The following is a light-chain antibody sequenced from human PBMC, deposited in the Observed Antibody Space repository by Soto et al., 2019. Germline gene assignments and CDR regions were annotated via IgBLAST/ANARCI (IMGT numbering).Light chain of an antibody. CDR1: QGISSY. Sequence: IQLTQSPSSLSASVGDRVTITCRASQGISSYLAWYQQKPGKAPKLLIYAASTLQSGVPPRFSGSGSGTDFTLTINSLQPEDFATYYCQQLKSYPLTFGGGTMVEIK. CDR2: AAS. J-gene: IGKJ4*01. CDR3: QQLKSYPLT. V-gene: IGKV1-9*01.